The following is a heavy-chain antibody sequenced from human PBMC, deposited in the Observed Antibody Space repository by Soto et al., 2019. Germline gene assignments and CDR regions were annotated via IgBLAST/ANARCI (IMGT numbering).Heavy chain of an antibody. CDR1: GFSFSFYA. Sequence: EVQLLESGGGLVQPGGSLRLSCAASGFSFSFYAMTWVRQAPGRGLEWVSIISGTGDTTLYADSVKGRFTISRDNSKNTRYLHMNRLRVEDTAVYWCGFDFWGQGTLVTVSS. J-gene: IGHJ4*02. CDR2: ISGTGDTT. CDR3: GFDF. V-gene: IGHV3-23*01.